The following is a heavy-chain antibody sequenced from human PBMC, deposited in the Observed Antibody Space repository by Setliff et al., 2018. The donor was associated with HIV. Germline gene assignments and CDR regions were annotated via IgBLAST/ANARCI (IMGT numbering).Heavy chain of an antibody. Sequence: SVKVSCKTSGDTLSSYAITWVRQAPGQGLEWMAGFIPMFGIGNYPQKFQGRVTITADESTSTAYMELRSLRSDDTAVYYCATSSRIYYYSYMDVWGKGTTVTVSS. CDR2: FIPMFGIG. CDR1: GDTLSSYA. CDR3: ATSSRIYYYSYMDV. J-gene: IGHJ6*03. D-gene: IGHD2-2*01. V-gene: IGHV1-69*13.